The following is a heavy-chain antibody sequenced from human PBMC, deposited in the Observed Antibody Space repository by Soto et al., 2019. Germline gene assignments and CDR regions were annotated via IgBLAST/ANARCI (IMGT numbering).Heavy chain of an antibody. D-gene: IGHD1-26*01. J-gene: IGHJ5*02. V-gene: IGHV4-34*01. Sequence: SETLSLTCAVYGGSFSGYYWSWIRQPPGKGLEWIGEINHSGSTNYNPSLKSRVTISVDTSKNQFSLKLSSVTAADTAVYYCARVRRATGWFDTWGQGTLVTVSS. CDR1: GGSFSGYY. CDR2: INHSGST. CDR3: ARVRRATGWFDT.